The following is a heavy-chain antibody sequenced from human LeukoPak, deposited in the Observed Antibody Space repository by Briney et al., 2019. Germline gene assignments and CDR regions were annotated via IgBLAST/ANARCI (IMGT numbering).Heavy chain of an antibody. J-gene: IGHJ4*02. CDR3: ARDLRDDYVWGSYRLEIDY. Sequence: ASVKVSCKASGYTFTNSYMHWVRQAPGQGLEWMGIINPSGGVTTYAQKFQGRLTLTRDMSTSTVYMELSSLRSEDTAVYYCARDLRDDYVWGSYRLEIDYWGQGTLVTVSS. V-gene: IGHV1-46*01. CDR2: INPSGGVT. CDR1: GYTFTNSY. D-gene: IGHD3-16*02.